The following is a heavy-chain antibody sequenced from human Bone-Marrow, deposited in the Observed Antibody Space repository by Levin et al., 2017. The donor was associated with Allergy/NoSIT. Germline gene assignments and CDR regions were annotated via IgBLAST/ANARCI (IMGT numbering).Heavy chain of an antibody. CDR2: VSKDGINK. CDR3: AKSLYGSGDAFDS. Sequence: GGSLRLSCAASGFTFSTYAMHWVRQAPGKGLEWAALVSKDGINKYYGDSVRGRFTISRDNSKNMMYLQMDSLRAEETAVYYCAKSLYGSGDAFDSWGQGTLVTVSS. D-gene: IGHD3-10*01. V-gene: IGHV3-30-3*01. J-gene: IGHJ3*02. CDR1: GFTFSTYA.